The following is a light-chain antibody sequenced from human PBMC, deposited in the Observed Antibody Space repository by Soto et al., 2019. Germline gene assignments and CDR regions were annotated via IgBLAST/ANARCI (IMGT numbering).Light chain of an antibody. CDR3: GSDAGGIRV. CDR1: SRDVGAYKL. J-gene: IGLJ1*01. V-gene: IGLV2-23*02. Sequence: QSVLTQPASVSGSPGQSITISCTGTSRDVGAYKLVSWYQQHPGKAPKLIIYEVGERPSGASNRFSGSKSGNTASLTISGLQAEDEAYYYCGSDAGGIRVFGTGNKVTVL. CDR2: EVG.